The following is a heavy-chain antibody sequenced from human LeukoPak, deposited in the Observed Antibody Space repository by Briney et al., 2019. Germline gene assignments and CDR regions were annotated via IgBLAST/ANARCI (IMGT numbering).Heavy chain of an antibody. V-gene: IGHV3-66*01. Sequence: PGGSLRLSCAASGFTVSSNYMSWVRQAPGKGLEWVSGIYSGGNTYYADSVKGRFTISRDNSKNTLYLQMNSLRGEDTAVYYCVRDEGFHGSGSNWGQGTLVTVSS. CDR1: GFTVSSNY. CDR3: VRDEGFHGSGSN. J-gene: IGHJ4*02. D-gene: IGHD3-10*01. CDR2: IYSGGNT.